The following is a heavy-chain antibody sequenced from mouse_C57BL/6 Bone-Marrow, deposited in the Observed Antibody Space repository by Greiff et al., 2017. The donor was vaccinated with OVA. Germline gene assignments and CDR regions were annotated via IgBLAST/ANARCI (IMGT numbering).Heavy chain of an antibody. CDR3: ALTQYFDV. J-gene: IGHJ1*03. CDR1: GYTLPSHG. V-gene: IGHV1-81*01. CDR2: IYSRSGNT. D-gene: IGHD4-1*01. Sequence: VQLQQSGAELARPGASVKLSCKASGYTLPSHGITWVKQRTGQGLEWIGEIYSRSGNTYYNEKFKGKATLTADKSSSTAYMELRSLTSEDSAVYFCALTQYFDVWGTGTTVTVSS.